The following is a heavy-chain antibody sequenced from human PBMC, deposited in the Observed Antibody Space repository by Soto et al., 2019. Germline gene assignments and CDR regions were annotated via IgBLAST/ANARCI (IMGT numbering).Heavy chain of an antibody. CDR2: ISYDGSNK. CDR3: AKYEIYEGYDSGRDF. J-gene: IGHJ6*02. CDR1: VFTFSSHG. Sequence: GGSMRLSCSTSVFTFSSHGMHWGRQAPGKGLEWVAVISYDGSNKYYADSVKGRFTISRDNSKKKLYLQMNSLRAEDTAVYYCAKYEIYEGYDSGRDFWGQGDTVTVSS. V-gene: IGHV3-30*18. D-gene: IGHD5-12*01.